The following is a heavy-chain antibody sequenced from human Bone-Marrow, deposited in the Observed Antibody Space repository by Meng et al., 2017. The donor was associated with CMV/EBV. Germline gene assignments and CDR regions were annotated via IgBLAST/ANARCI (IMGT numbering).Heavy chain of an antibody. V-gene: IGHV3-21*01. CDR2: ISSSSSYI. CDR1: GFTFSSYS. D-gene: IGHD2-21*02. Sequence: SGAASGFTFSSYSMNWVRQAPGKGLEWVSSISSSSSYIYYADSVKGRFTISRDNAKNSLYLQMNSLRAEDTAVYYCARDSAVVVTAYWGQGTLVTVSS. J-gene: IGHJ4*02. CDR3: ARDSAVVVTAY.